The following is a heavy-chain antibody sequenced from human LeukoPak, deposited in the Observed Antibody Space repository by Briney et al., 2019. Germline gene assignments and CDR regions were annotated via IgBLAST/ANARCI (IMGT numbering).Heavy chain of an antibody. CDR2: IRYDGSNK. D-gene: IGHD1-26*01. J-gene: IGHJ4*02. Sequence: GGCLRLSCAASGFTFSSYGMHWVRQAPGKGLEWVAFIRYDGSNKYYADSVKGRFTISRDNSKNTLYLQMNSLRAEDTAVYYCAKDFGGWELPNFDYWGQGTLVTVSS. CDR1: GFTFSSYG. CDR3: AKDFGGWELPNFDY. V-gene: IGHV3-30*02.